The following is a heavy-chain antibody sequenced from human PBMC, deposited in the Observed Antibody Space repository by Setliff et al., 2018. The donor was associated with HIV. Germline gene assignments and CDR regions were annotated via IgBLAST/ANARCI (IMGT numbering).Heavy chain of an antibody. CDR1: GGTFSSYA. CDR3: ARSARDYDYLWGSDAFDI. V-gene: IGHV1-69*10. J-gene: IGHJ3*02. D-gene: IGHD3-16*01. Sequence: SVKVSCKASGGTFSSYAISWVRQAPGQGLDWMGGIIPFLDIANSAQNFQGRVTITADKSTNTAYMELSSLGSEDTAVYYCARSARDYDYLWGSDAFDIWGQGTLVTVSS. CDR2: IIPFLDIA.